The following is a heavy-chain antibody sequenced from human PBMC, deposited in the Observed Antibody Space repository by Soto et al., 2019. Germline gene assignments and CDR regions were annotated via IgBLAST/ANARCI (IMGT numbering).Heavy chain of an antibody. Sequence: SETLSLTCSVSGGSISSYYWSWIRQPPGKGLEWIGYIYYSGTTNYNPSLNSRVAISVDTSRNQISLKLTSVTAADTAVYFCAGDYAAHDILTGYYYYFYMDVWGKGTTVTVSS. CDR1: GGSISSYY. J-gene: IGHJ6*03. V-gene: IGHV4-59*01. CDR2: IYYSGTT. CDR3: AGDYAAHDILTGYYYYFYMDV. D-gene: IGHD3-9*01.